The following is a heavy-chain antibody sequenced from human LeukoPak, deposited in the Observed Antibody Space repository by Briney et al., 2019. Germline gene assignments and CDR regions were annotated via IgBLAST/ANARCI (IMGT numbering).Heavy chain of an antibody. J-gene: IGHJ3*02. V-gene: IGHV4-38-2*02. CDR3: ARVVRQQLVRGPRYQKHHDAFDI. D-gene: IGHD6-13*01. CDR1: GYSISSGYY. Sequence: SEAPSLTCTVSGYSISSGYYWAWIRQPPGKGLEWIGSIYHSGSTYYNPSLKSRVTISVDTSKNQFSLKLSSVTAADTAVYYCARVVRQQLVRGPRYQKHHDAFDIWGQGTMVTVSS. CDR2: IYHSGST.